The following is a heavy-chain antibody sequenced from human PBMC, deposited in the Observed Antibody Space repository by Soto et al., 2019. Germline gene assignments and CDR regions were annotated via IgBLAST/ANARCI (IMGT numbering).Heavy chain of an antibody. Sequence: ASVKVSCKASGYTFTSYDINWVRQATGQGLEWMGWMNPNSGNTGYAQKFQGRVTMTRNTSISTAYMELSSLRSEDTAVYYCARAGIMITSLYYYGMDVWGQGTTVTVSS. J-gene: IGHJ6*02. D-gene: IGHD3-16*01. CDR1: GYTFTSYD. V-gene: IGHV1-8*01. CDR2: MNPNSGNT. CDR3: ARAGIMITSLYYYGMDV.